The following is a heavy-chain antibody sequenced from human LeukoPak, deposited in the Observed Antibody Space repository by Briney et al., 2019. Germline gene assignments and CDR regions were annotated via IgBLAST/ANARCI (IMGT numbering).Heavy chain of an antibody. CDR1: GVSISIYQ. CDR3: ATNAGPAPHDAFDI. D-gene: IGHD2-2*01. V-gene: IGHV4-4*09. Sequence: SETLSLTCSVSGVSISIYQWYWIRQPPGQGLEWIGYTQSSGSTDYNPSLKSRVTISKDTSKNQFSLRLGSVTAADTALYYCATNAGPAPHDAFDIWGQGTMVTVSS. CDR2: TQSSGST. J-gene: IGHJ3*02.